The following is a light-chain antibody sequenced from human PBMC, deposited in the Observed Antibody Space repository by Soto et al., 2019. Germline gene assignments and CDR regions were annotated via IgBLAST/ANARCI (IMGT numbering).Light chain of an antibody. CDR3: AAWDDSLNGLV. J-gene: IGLJ1*01. Sequence: QSLLTQPPSASGTPGQMVTISCSGSSSNIGSNTVNWYRQLPGTAPKLLIYSNNQRPSGVPDRFSGSKSGTSASLAISGLQSEDEADYYCAAWDDSLNGLVFGTGTKVTVL. CDR2: SNN. CDR1: SSNIGSNT. V-gene: IGLV1-44*01.